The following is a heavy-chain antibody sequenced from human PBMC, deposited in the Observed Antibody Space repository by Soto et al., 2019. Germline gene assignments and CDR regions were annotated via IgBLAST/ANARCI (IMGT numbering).Heavy chain of an antibody. CDR2: IDPSDSQT. Sequence: GESLKIYCKGSGYSFAGYWITWVRQKPGKGLEWMGRIDPSDSQTSYSPSFRGHVTISVTKSITTVFLQWSSLRASDTAMYYCARQIYDSDTGPNFQYYFDSWGQGTPVTVSS. D-gene: IGHD3-22*01. J-gene: IGHJ4*02. CDR3: ARQIYDSDTGPNFQYYFDS. CDR1: GYSFAGYW. V-gene: IGHV5-10-1*01.